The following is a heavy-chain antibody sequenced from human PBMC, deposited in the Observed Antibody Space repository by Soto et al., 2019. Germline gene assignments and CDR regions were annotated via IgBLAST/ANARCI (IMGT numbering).Heavy chain of an antibody. Sequence: PTLSLTCAISGDIVSSNNAAWTWIRRSPLRVLEWQGRTYYRSQWYNGYAVSVKSRITINPDTSKNQFSLQLNSVTPEDTGGDYWARVLLAAAARLGDWGQGTLVTVPS. J-gene: IGHJ4*02. CDR3: ARVLLAAAARLGD. CDR1: GDIVSSNNAA. V-gene: IGHV6-1*01. CDR2: TYYRSQWYN. D-gene: IGHD6-13*01.